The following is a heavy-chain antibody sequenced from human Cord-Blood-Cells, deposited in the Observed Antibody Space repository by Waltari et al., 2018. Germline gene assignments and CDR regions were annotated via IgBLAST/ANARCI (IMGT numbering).Heavy chain of an antibody. CDR1: GFTFSRYA. D-gene: IGHD3-22*01. J-gene: IGHJ3*02. V-gene: IGHV3-30*04. CDR3: ARAHYYDSSGYAFDI. Sequence: QVQLVESGGGVVQPGRSLRLSCAASGFTFSRYALHWVRQAPGKGLEWVAVIAYDGSKEYYADSVKGRFTISRDNSKNTMYLQMNSLRAEDTAVYYCARAHYYDSSGYAFDIWGQGTMVTVSS. CDR2: IAYDGSKE.